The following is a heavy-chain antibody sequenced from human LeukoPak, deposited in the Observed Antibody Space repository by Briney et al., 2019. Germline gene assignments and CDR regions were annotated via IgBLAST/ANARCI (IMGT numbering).Heavy chain of an antibody. Sequence: ATVKVSCKASGYTFNHNYLHWVRQAPGQGLEWMGWINPNNPATHSSHKFQGRVTMTSDSSISTVYLEVNRLKPDDTAVYFCARVRDYSNSPFNWFDAWGQGTLVIVSS. D-gene: IGHD6-6*01. CDR2: INPNNPAT. CDR3: ARVRDYSNSPFNWFDA. J-gene: IGHJ5*02. V-gene: IGHV1-2*07. CDR1: GYTFNHNY.